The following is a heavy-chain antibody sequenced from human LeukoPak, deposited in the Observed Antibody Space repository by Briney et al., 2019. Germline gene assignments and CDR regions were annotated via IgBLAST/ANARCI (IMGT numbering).Heavy chain of an antibody. J-gene: IGHJ4*02. D-gene: IGHD2-2*01. CDR2: ISGSGGST. CDR1: GFTFSSYG. CDR3: AKKGRPGQPYCSSTSCYPDY. Sequence: PGGSLRLSCAASGFTFSSYGMHWVRQAPGKGLEWVSAISGSGGSTYYADSVKGRFTISRDNSKNTLYLQMNSLRAEDTAVYYCAKKGRPGQPYCSSTSCYPDYWGQGTLVTVSS. V-gene: IGHV3-23*01.